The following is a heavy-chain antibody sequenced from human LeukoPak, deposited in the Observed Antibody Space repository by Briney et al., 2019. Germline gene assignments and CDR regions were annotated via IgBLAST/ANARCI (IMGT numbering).Heavy chain of an antibody. J-gene: IGHJ6*02. V-gene: IGHV3-23*01. D-gene: IGHD1-26*01. CDR1: GFTFSSYA. Sequence: GGSLRLSCAASGFTFSSYAMSWVRQAPGKGLEWVSVISGGGYSTYYAASVKGRFSISRDSSKNTLHLQMNSLRTEDTAVYYCAKGGSFAYWYYYGMDVWGQGTTVTVSS. CDR3: AKGGSFAYWYYYGMDV. CDR2: ISGGGYST.